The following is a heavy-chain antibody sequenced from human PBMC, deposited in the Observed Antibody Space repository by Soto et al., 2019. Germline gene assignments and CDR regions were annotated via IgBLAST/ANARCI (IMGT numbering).Heavy chain of an antibody. CDR3: AKDPSPVVVVAATAYFDY. CDR2: ISYDGSNK. J-gene: IGHJ4*02. CDR1: GFTFSSYG. D-gene: IGHD2-15*01. V-gene: IGHV3-30*18. Sequence: SLRLSCAASGFTFSSYGMHWVRQAPGKGLEWVAVISYDGSNKYYADSVKGRFTISRDNSKNTLYLQMNSLRAEDTAVYYCAKDPSPVVVVAATAYFDYWGQGTLVTVSS.